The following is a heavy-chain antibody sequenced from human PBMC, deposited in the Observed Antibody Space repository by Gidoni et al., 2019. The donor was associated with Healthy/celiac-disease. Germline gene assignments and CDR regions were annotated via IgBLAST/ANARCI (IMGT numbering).Heavy chain of an antibody. J-gene: IGHJ6*02. V-gene: IGHV3-30-3*01. CDR3: ARDSPLIVVVAATSWYGMDV. CDR2: ISYDGSNK. D-gene: IGHD2-15*01. Sequence: QVQLVESGGGVVQPGRSLPLSSAALGFTFSRYAMHWVRQAPGKGLEWVAVISYDGSNKDYADSVKGRFTISRDNSKNTLYLQMNSLRAEDTAVYYCARDSPLIVVVAATSWYGMDVWGQGTTVTVSS. CDR1: GFTFSRYA.